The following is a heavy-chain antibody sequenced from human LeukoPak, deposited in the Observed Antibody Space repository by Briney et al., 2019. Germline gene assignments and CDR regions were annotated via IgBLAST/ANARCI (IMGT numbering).Heavy chain of an antibody. D-gene: IGHD3/OR15-3a*01. Sequence: SQTLSLTCTVSGDSISSGDYYWSWVRQPPGEGLEWVGHIYHSGLTNYNPSLKSRVTISVDTSKNQFSLILSSVTAADTAVYYCVRTSLRGHPLFDSWGQGTLVTVSS. CDR1: GDSISSGDYY. CDR3: VRTSLRGHPLFDS. CDR2: IYHSGLT. V-gene: IGHV4-30-4*01. J-gene: IGHJ4*02.